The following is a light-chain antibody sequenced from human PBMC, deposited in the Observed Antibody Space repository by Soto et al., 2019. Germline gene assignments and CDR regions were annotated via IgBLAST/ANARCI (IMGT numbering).Light chain of an antibody. Sequence: QSVLTQPASVSGSPGQSITISCTGTSSDVGNYNYVSWYQHHPGKAPKLMIYEVSYRPSGVSVRFSGSKSGNTASLTISGRQAEDEANYYRSSYTTSRTWVFGGGTKLTVL. J-gene: IGLJ3*02. CDR3: SSYTTSRTWV. CDR1: SSDVGNYNY. V-gene: IGLV2-14*01. CDR2: EVS.